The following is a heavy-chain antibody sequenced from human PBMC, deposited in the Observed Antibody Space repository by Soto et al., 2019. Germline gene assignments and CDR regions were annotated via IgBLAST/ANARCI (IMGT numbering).Heavy chain of an antibody. CDR2: IYPGDSDT. CDR1: GYNFTSYW. Sequence: GESLKNSCKGSGYNFTSYWIGWVRQMTGKGLEWMGIIYPGDSDTRYSPSFQGQVTISADKSISTAYLQWSSLKASDTAMYYCARTSAAGKYYYGMDVWGQGTTVTVSS. CDR3: ARTSAAGKYYYGMDV. J-gene: IGHJ6*02. D-gene: IGHD6-13*01. V-gene: IGHV5-51*01.